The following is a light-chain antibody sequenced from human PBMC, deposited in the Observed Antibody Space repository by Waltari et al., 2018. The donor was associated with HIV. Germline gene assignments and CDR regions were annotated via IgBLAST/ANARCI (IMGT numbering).Light chain of an antibody. J-gene: IGLJ3*02. V-gene: IGLV4-69*01. CDR2: LNSDGSH. CDR1: SGHSSYA. Sequence: QLVLTQSPSASASLGASVKLTCTLSSGHSSYAIACHQQQPEKGPRYLMKLNSDGSHSKGDGIPDLFSGSSSGAERYLTIASLQSEDEADYYCQTWGTGIPVFGGGTKLTVL. CDR3: QTWGTGIPV.